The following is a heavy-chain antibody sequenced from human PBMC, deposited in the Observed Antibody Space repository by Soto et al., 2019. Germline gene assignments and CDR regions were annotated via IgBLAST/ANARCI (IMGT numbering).Heavy chain of an antibody. J-gene: IGHJ4*02. D-gene: IGHD1-7*01. CDR3: ASRDPGTSVDY. V-gene: IGHV4-4*02. CDR2: IYRTVST. Sequence: SETLSLTCAVSGGSFTSNNWWTWVRPPPGQGLEWIGEIYRTVSTNYNPSLKSRVTISLDKSENQFSLKVTSLTAADTAVYYCASRDPGTSVDYWGQGTLVTVSS. CDR1: GGSFTSNNW.